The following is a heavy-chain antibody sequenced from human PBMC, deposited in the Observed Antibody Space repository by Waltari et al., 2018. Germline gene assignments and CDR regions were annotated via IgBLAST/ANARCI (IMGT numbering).Heavy chain of an antibody. CDR3: ARDRGRGIYLDT. V-gene: IGHV4-4*02. J-gene: IGHJ5*02. D-gene: IGHD2-15*01. CDR1: W. Sequence: WWSWFGQSPQKGLEWIGQVQYTGRSNYNPSFASRVTVSIDTSNNQFTLKLTSATAADTAMYYCARDRGRGIYLDTWGPGMQVTVSP. CDR2: VQYTGRS.